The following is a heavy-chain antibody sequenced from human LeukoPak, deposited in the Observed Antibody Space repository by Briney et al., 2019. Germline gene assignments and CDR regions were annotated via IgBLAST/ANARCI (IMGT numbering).Heavy chain of an antibody. Sequence: SETLSLTCTVSSGAITSSSYYWGWRRQPPGKGLEWIGNIYYSGSPYYNPSLESRVTISVDTPKNQFSLKLSSVTAADTAVYYCASELLGDDAFDIWGQGTMVTVSS. CDR2: IYYSGSP. D-gene: IGHD1-26*01. V-gene: IGHV4-39*01. CDR3: ASELLGDDAFDI. J-gene: IGHJ3*02. CDR1: SGAITSSSYY.